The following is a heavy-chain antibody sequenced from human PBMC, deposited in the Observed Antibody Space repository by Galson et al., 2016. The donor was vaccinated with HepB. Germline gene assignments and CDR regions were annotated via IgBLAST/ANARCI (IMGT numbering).Heavy chain of an antibody. CDR3: ARDNDSSGYYWGKYFDS. CDR1: GYTFTNYG. D-gene: IGHD3-22*01. V-gene: IGHV1-18*01. CDR2: ISPSNGNT. Sequence: SCKASGYTFTNYGISWVRQAPGQGLEWMGWISPSNGNTNHAQNLQGRVYMTTDTSTTTAYMELRSLRSDDTAVYYCARDNDSSGYYWGKYFDSWGQGTLVTVSS. J-gene: IGHJ4*02.